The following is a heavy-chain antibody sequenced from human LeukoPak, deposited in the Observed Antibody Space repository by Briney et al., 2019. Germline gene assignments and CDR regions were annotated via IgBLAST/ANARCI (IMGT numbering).Heavy chain of an antibody. CDR1: GGSFSGYY. V-gene: IGHV4-34*01. CDR2: INHSGST. Sequence: TSETLSLTCAVYGGSFSGYYWSWIRQPPGKGLEWIGEINHSGSTNYNPSLKSRVTISVDTSKNQFSLKPSSVTAADTAVYYCARGGSLRYYYYYGMDVWGQGTTVTVSS. D-gene: IGHD2-21*01. J-gene: IGHJ6*02. CDR3: ARGGSLRYYYYYGMDV.